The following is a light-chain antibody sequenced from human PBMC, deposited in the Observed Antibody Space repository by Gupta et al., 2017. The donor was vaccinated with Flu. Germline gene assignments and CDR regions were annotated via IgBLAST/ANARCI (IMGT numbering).Light chain of an antibody. CDR3: SSYAGDNTFV. V-gene: IGLV2-8*01. Sequence: SVTISCTGTSSDVGGYNYVSWYQQHTGKAPKLMIYEVTKRPPGVPDRFSGSKSGNTASLTVSGLQTEDEADYYCSSYAGDNTFVFGTGTKVTVL. CDR1: SSDVGGYNY. J-gene: IGLJ1*01. CDR2: EVT.